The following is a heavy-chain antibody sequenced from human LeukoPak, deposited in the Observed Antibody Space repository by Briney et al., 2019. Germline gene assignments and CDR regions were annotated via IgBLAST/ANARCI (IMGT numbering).Heavy chain of an antibody. V-gene: IGHV4-34*01. CDR3: ARVGRGYCSSTSCYLARRMAYYYMDV. J-gene: IGHJ6*03. Sequence: SETLSLTCAVYGGSFSGYYWSWIRQPPGKGLEWIGEINHSGSTNYNPSLKSRVTISVDTSKNQFSLKLSSVTAADTAVYYCARVGRGYCSSTSCYLARRMAYYYMDVWGKGTTVTVSS. CDR2: INHSGST. CDR1: GGSFSGYY. D-gene: IGHD2-2*01.